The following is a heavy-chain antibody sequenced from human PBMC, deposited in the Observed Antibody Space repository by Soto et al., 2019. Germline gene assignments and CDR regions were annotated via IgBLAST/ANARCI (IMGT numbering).Heavy chain of an antibody. Sequence: QVQLVQSGAETKKPGASVRVSCKTSGYTFTYFYIHWVRLAPGQGLEWMGWINPKNGGTSHAQKFQGRVTMPRDTSISTVYMELNSLTSDDRGIYYCARRDSSGSFDFWGQGTLVTVSS. V-gene: IGHV1-2*02. CDR2: INPKNGGT. J-gene: IGHJ4*02. D-gene: IGHD5-18*01. CDR3: ARRDSSGSFDF. CDR1: GYTFTYFY.